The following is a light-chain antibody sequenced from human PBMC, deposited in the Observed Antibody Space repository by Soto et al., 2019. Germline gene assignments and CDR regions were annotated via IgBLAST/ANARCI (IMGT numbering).Light chain of an antibody. J-gene: IGLJ3*02. CDR1: TGAVTSGNY. Sequence: QTVVTQDPSLTVSPRGTVTLTGASNTGAVTSGNYASWFQQKPGQAPRTLIYTTNNKHSWTPARFSGSLLGDKAALTVSGVRPEDDADYYCLLYYGGAHLVFGGGTKLTVL. CDR3: LLYYGGAHLV. V-gene: IGLV7-43*01. CDR2: TTN.